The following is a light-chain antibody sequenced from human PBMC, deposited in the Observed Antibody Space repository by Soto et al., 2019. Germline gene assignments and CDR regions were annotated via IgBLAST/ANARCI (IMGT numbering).Light chain of an antibody. Sequence: EIVMTQSPATLSVSPGERATLSCRASQSIGTDLAWYQQKPGQAPRLLIFGASSRATGIPERFSGSGSGTDFTLTISGLEPEDFGVYYCQQYGSSPITFGQGTRLEIK. CDR3: QQYGSSPIT. J-gene: IGKJ5*01. V-gene: IGKV3-20*01. CDR1: QSIGTD. CDR2: GAS.